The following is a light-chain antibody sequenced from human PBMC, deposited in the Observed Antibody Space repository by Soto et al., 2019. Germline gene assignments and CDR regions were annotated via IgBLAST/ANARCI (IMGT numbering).Light chain of an antibody. J-gene: IGLJ3*02. CDR1: SSDIGGYDF. Sequence: QSVLTQPASVSGSPGQSITIYCTGTSSDIGGYDFVSWYQQHPAKAPRLIISEVTNRPSGVSNRFSGSKSGNTASLTISGLQVEVEADYFSSSFSSRDTLVFGGGTKVTVL. CDR2: EVT. CDR3: SSFSSRDTLV. V-gene: IGLV2-14*01.